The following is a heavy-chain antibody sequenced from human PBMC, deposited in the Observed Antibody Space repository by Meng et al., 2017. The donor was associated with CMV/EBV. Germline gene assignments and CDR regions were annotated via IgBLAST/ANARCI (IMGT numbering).Heavy chain of an antibody. V-gene: IGHV3-21*01. CDR2: ISSSSSYI. D-gene: IGHD2-2*02. J-gene: IGHJ4*02. CDR3: ARGRGYCSSTSCYRAFDY. CDR1: GFTFSSYS. Sequence: GESLKISCAASGFTFSSYSMNWVRQAPGKGLEWVSSISSSSSYIYYADSVKGRFTISRDNAKNSLYLQMNSLRAEDTAVYYCARGRGYCSSTSCYRAFDYWGQGTLVTVSS.